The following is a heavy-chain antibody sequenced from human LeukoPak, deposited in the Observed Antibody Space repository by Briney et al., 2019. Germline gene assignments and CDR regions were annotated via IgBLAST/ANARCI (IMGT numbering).Heavy chain of an antibody. CDR3: AARNY. V-gene: IGHV3-53*01. CDR1: GFSVSNNY. CDR2: IYSRGAT. Sequence: GGSLRLSCAASGFSVSNNYMSWVRQAPGKGLEGVSVIYSRGATYYADSVKGRFTISRDNSKHTLYLQMNSLRVEDTAVYYCAARNYWGQGTLVTVSS. J-gene: IGHJ4*02. D-gene: IGHD1-14*01.